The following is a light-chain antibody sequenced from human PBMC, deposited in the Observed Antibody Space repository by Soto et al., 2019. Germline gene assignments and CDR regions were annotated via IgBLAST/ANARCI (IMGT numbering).Light chain of an antibody. CDR3: QQRSSWPRFT. CDR2: DAS. Sequence: EIVLTQSPATLSLSPGERATLSCRASQSVSSYLAWYQQKPGPAPRLLIYDASNRATGLPARFSRSGSGTDFSLTISSLETEDFAVYYCQQRSSWPRFTFGPGTKVDIK. CDR1: QSVSSY. V-gene: IGKV3-11*01. J-gene: IGKJ3*01.